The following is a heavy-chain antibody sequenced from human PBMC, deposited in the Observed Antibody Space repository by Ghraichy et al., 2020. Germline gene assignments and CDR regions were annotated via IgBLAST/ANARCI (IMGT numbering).Heavy chain of an antibody. D-gene: IGHD1-26*01. CDR3: ASDSVGSIDYFDY. CDR2: IGRSGSDI. J-gene: IGHJ4*02. CDR1: GFTFSTYS. V-gene: IGHV3-21*01. Sequence: GGSLRLSCAGSGFTFSTYSLNWVRQAPGKGLEWVSSIGRSGSDISYAAPVKGRFTISRDNAKNSLYLQMNGLRAEDTAMYYCASDSVGSIDYFDYWGQGTLVTVSS.